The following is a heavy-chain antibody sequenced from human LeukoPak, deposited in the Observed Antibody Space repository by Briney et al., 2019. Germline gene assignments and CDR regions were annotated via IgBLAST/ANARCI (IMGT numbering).Heavy chain of an antibody. CDR1: GFTFSSYG. CDR2: IWYDGSNK. Sequence: GESLRLSCAASGFTFSSYGMHWVRQAPGKGLEWVAVIWYDGSNKYYADSVKGRFTISRDNSKNTLYLQMNSLRAEDTAVYYCARDRYYDSSGYYSYYFDYWGQGTLVTVSS. CDR3: ARDRYYDSSGYYSYYFDY. D-gene: IGHD3-22*01. J-gene: IGHJ4*02. V-gene: IGHV3-33*01.